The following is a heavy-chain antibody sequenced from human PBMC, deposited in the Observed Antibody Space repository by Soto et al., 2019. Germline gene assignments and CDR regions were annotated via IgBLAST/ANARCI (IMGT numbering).Heavy chain of an antibody. CDR1: GYTFTIYD. J-gene: IGHJ3*02. V-gene: IGHV1-8*01. Sequence: ASLKVSCKASGYTFTIYDINWVRQATGQGLEWMGWMNPNSGNTEYAQKFQGRVTMTRNTSMSTAYMELSSLRSEDTAVYYCGRMVGITGITNEAEICDKGTMFT. CDR3: GRMVGITGITNEAEI. D-gene: IGHD1-7*01. CDR2: MNPNSGNT.